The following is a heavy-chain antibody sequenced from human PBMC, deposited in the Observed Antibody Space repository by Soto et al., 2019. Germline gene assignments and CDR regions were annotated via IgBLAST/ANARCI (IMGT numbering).Heavy chain of an antibody. CDR2: IYYSGST. CDR3: ARGWGGYFQH. Sequence: QVQLQESGPGLVKPSETLSLTCTVSGGSISSYYWSWIRQPPGKGLEWIGYIYYSGSTNCNPSLKSRVTISVDTSKNQFSLKLSSVTAADTAVYYCARGWGGYFQHWGQGTLVTVSS. V-gene: IGHV4-59*01. J-gene: IGHJ1*01. CDR1: GGSISSYY. D-gene: IGHD7-27*01.